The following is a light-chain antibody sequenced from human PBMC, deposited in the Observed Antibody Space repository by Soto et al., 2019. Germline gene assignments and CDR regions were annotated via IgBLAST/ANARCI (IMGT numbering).Light chain of an antibody. J-gene: IGLJ1*01. CDR3: NSQTTSGIRV. CDR1: SSDVGGYKY. V-gene: IGLV2-14*01. CDR2: EVS. Sequence: QSALTQPASVSGSPGQPITISCTGTSSDVGGYKYVYWYQQHPGKAPKLMIYEVSYRPSGVSNRFSGSKSAYTASLTISGLQAEDEADYYCNSQTTSGIRVFGTGTKLTVL.